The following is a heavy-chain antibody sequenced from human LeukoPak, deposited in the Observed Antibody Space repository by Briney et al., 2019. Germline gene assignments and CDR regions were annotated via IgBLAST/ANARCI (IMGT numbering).Heavy chain of an antibody. Sequence: GGSLRPSCAASGFTFSSYGMHWVRQAPGKGLEWVAFIRYDGSNKYYTDSVKGRFTISRDNSKNTLYLQMNSLRAEDTAVYYCAKEGSIFGVVIRPYYFDYWGQGTLVTVSS. J-gene: IGHJ4*02. D-gene: IGHD3-3*01. CDR1: GFTFSSYG. CDR3: AKEGSIFGVVIRPYYFDY. V-gene: IGHV3-30*02. CDR2: IRYDGSNK.